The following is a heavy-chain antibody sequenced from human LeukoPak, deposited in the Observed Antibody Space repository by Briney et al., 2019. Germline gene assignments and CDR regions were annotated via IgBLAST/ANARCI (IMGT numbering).Heavy chain of an antibody. V-gene: IGHV6-1*01. CDR2: TFYRSKWYN. CDR3: ARGEGRSGGSYDY. Sequence: SQTLSLTCAISGDSVSSNSAAWNWIRQSPSRGLEWLARTFYRSKWYNDYIVSVESRININPDTSKTQFCLQLKCVTPEDTAMYYCARGEGRSGGSYDYWGQGILVTVYS. CDR1: GDSVSSNSAA. D-gene: IGHD2-15*01. J-gene: IGHJ4*02.